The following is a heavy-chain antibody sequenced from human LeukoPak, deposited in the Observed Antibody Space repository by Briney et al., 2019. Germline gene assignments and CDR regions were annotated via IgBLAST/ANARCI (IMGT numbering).Heavy chain of an antibody. V-gene: IGHV4-59*11. CDR3: ARGGYSGCDY. CDR2: IYYSGST. CDR1: GGSISSHY. Sequence: PETLSLTCTVSGGSISSHYWSWIRQPPGKGLEWIGYIYYSGSTNYNPSLKSRVTISVDTSKNQFSLQLSSVTAADTAVYYCARGGYSGCDYWGQGTLVTVSS. D-gene: IGHD5-12*01. J-gene: IGHJ4*02.